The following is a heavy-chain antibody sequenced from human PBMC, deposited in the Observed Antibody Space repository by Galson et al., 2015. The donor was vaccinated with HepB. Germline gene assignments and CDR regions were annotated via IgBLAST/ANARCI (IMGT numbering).Heavy chain of an antibody. J-gene: IGHJ4*02. V-gene: IGHV4-39*01. D-gene: IGHD2-2*01. CDR1: GGSISSSSYS. CDR2: IYYSGST. CDR3: ARHLRGYCSSPSCHSDY. Sequence: LSLTCTVSGGSISSSSYSWGWIRQPPGKGLEWIGSIYYSGSTYYNPSLKSRVTMSVDTSKNQFSLKLSSVTAADMAVYYCARHLRGYCSSPSCHSDYWCQGTLVTVSS.